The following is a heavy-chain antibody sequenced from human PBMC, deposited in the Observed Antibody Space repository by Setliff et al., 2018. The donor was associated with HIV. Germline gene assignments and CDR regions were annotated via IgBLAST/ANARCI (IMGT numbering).Heavy chain of an antibody. CDR1: GFTFSNYG. J-gene: IGHJ4*02. CDR3: AKESPRVGYSVFDY. D-gene: IGHD5-18*01. V-gene: IGHV3-33*06. CDR2: IWYDGSYK. Sequence: GGSLRLSCAASGFTFSNYGMHWVRQAPGKGLEWVAVIWYDGSYKYYADSVKGRFTISRENSKNTLYLQMNSLRAEDTAVYYCAKESPRVGYSVFDYWGQGTLVTVSS.